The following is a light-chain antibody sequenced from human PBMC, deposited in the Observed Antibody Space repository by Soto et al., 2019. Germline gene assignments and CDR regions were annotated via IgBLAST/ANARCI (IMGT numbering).Light chain of an antibody. J-gene: IGLJ3*02. V-gene: IGLV2-11*01. CDR2: DVS. Sequence: QSALTQPRSVSGSPGQSVTISCTGTSSDVGGYNYVYWYQQHPGKAPKLVIYDVSKRPSGVPDRFSGSKSGNTASLTISGLQAEDEADYYCCSYAGTSLGVFGGGTKLTVL. CDR1: SSDVGGYNY. CDR3: CSYAGTSLGV.